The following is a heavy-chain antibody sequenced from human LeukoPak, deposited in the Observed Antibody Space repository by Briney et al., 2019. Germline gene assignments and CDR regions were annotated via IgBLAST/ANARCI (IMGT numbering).Heavy chain of an antibody. CDR3: ARHLVGWQTPDY. CDR2: ISYSGRT. V-gene: IGHV4-39*01. Sequence: SETLSLTCIVSGGSISSDDYYWGWIRQPPGKGLEWIGTISYSGRTFYNPSLKSRLTISVDTSKNQFSLNLNSVTAADTAVYYCARHLVGWQTPDYWGQGTLATVSS. CDR1: GGSISSDDYY. D-gene: IGHD6-19*01. J-gene: IGHJ4*02.